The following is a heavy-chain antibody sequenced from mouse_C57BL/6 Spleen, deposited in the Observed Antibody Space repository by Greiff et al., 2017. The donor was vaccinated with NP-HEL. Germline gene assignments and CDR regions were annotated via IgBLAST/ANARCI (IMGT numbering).Heavy chain of an antibody. Sequence: VKLMESGAELAKPGASVKLSCKASGYTFTSYWMHWVKQRPGQGLEWIGYINPSSGYTKYNQKFKDKATLHADKSSSTAYMQLSSLTYEDSAVYYCARDSTMVTTRVYYYAMDYWGQGTSVTVSS. V-gene: IGHV1-7*01. CDR2: INPSSGYT. D-gene: IGHD2-2*01. CDR3: ARDSTMVTTRVYYYAMDY. J-gene: IGHJ4*01. CDR1: GYTFTSYW.